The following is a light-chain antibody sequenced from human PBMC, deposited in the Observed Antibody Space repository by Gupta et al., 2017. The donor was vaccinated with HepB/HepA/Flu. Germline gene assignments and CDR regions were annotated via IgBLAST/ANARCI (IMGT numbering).Light chain of an antibody. CDR3: CSNAGNYAVV. CDR1: SSDVGGYDY. J-gene: IGLJ2*01. CDR2: DVR. Sequence: QSALTPPRSVSGSPGQSATISCTGTSSDVGGYDYVSWYQQHPGQAPKLMIYDVRNRPSGVPDRFSGSKSGNTASLTISGLQAEDEADYYCCSNAGNYAVVFGGGTKVTVL. V-gene: IGLV2-11*01.